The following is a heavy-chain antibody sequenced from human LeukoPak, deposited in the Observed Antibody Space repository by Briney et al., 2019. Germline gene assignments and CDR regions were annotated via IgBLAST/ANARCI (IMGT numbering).Heavy chain of an antibody. J-gene: IGHJ6*03. CDR2: IRYDGSNK. CDR1: GFTFSSYG. V-gene: IGHV3-30*02. CDR3: AKGGGYEAQYYYYYLDV. Sequence: RGSLRLSCAASGFTFSSYGMHWVRQAPGKGLEWVAFIRYDGSNKYYADSVKGRFTISRDNSKNTLYLQMKSLRAEDTAVYYCAKGGGYEAQYYYYYLDVWGKGTTVIVSS. D-gene: IGHD5-12*01.